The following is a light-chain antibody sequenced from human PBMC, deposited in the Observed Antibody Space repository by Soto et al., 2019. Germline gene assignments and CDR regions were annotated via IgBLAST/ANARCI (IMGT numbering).Light chain of an antibody. CDR1: SSNIGAGYD. Sequence: QSVLTQPPSVSGAPGQRVTISCTGNSSNIGAGYDVHWYVQLPGTAPKLLIYGSYNRPSGVPDRFSGSKSGTSASLAITGLQAEDEADYYCSSHNTIGTLQVFGPGTKLTVL. J-gene: IGLJ1*01. V-gene: IGLV1-40*01. CDR3: SSHNTIGTLQV. CDR2: GSY.